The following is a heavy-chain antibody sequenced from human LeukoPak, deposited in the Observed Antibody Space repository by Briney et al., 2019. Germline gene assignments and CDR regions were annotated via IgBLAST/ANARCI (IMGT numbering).Heavy chain of an antibody. V-gene: IGHV3-48*04. D-gene: IGHD3-10*01. CDR2: ISSSSSTI. Sequence: GGSLRLSCAASGFTFSSYSMNWVRQAPGKGLEWVSYISSSSSTIYYADSVKGRFTISRDNAKNSLYLQMNSLRAEDTAVYYCARGLNGDVYWGQGTLVTVSS. CDR1: GFTFSSYS. J-gene: IGHJ4*02. CDR3: ARGLNGDVY.